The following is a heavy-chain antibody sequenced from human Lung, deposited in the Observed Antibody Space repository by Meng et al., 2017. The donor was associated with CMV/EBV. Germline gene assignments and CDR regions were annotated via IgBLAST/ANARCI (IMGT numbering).Heavy chain of an antibody. CDR1: GFSLSTSGMR. D-gene: IGHD3-3*01. CDR2: IDWDDDK. J-gene: IGHJ4*02. V-gene: IGHV2-70D*14. CDR3: ARTSGDDFWGGYYDL. Sequence: SGPTLAKPTETLTLTCTFSGFSLSTSGMRVSWIRQSPGQAPEWLARIDWDDDKFYSPSLKTRLTLSRGTSKNQVVLTMTNVDPVDTATYYCARTSGDDFWGGYYDLWGQGTPVTVSS.